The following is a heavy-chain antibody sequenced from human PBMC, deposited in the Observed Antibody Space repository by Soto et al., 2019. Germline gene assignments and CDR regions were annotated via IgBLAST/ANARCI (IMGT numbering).Heavy chain of an antibody. CDR2: IYYSGST. CDR1: GGSISNSSYY. CDR3: ARLSGSYYIDY. J-gene: IGHJ4*02. D-gene: IGHD1-26*01. Sequence: PSETLSLTCTVSGGSISNSSYYCGMIRQPPGKGLEWIGSIYYSGSTYYNPSLKSRVTISVDTSKNQFSLKLSSVTAADTAVYYCARLSGSYYIDYWGQGTLVTVSS. V-gene: IGHV4-39*01.